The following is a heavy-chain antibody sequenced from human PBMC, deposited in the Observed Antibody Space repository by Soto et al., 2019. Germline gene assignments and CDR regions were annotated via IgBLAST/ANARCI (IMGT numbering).Heavy chain of an antibody. D-gene: IGHD6-19*01. CDR3: VRRTAVAGGWFDP. CDR1: GGSISGSPYH. J-gene: IGHJ5*02. Sequence: SETLSLTCTVSGGSISGSPYHWGWIHQPPGKGPEWIGDIYSSGTTYYNSSLESRVTISIDASKNHFSLKLGSVTAADTAVYYCVRRTAVAGGWFDPWGQGTLVTVSS. V-gene: IGHV4-39*02. CDR2: IYSSGTT.